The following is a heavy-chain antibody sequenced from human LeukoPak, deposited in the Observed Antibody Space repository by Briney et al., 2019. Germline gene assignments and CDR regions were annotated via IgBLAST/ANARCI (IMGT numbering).Heavy chain of an antibody. CDR3: AKAFNYYEALVDY. CDR2: ISGGGRSI. D-gene: IGHD3-22*01. Sequence: PGGSLRLSCAASGFTFSNFAMTWVRQAPGKGLEWVSGISGGGRSIYYTDSVKGRFTVSRDNLKSTLTLQMSGLRAEDTAVYYCAKAFNYYEALVDYWGQGTLVTVSS. CDR1: GFTFSNFA. J-gene: IGHJ4*02. V-gene: IGHV3-23*01.